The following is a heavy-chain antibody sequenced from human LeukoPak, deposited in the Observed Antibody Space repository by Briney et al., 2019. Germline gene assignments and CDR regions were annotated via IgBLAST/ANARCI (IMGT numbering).Heavy chain of an antibody. J-gene: IGHJ4*02. D-gene: IGHD2-15*01. V-gene: IGHV4-4*07. CDR3: ARDRIVGYCTGGSCYGPIDY. CDR1: GGSISSYY. Sequence: PSETLSLTCTVSGGSISSYYWSWIRQPAGKGLEWIGRIYARGSTNYNPSLKSRVTMSVDMSKNQFSLKLNSVTAADTAVYYCARDRIVGYCTGGSCYGPIDYWGQGTLVTVSS. CDR2: IYARGST.